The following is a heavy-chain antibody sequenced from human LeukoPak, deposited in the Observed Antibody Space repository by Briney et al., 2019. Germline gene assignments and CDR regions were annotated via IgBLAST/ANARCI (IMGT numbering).Heavy chain of an antibody. CDR3: ARVRGDSSGYYYYYMDV. D-gene: IGHD3-22*01. CDR2: IIPIFGTA. Sequence: GASVKVSCKASGGTFISYAISWVRQAPGQGLEWMGRIIPIFGTANYAQKFQGRVTLTTDESTSTAYMELSSLRSEDTAVYYCARVRGDSSGYYYYYMDVWGKGTTVTVSS. V-gene: IGHV1-69*05. CDR1: GGTFISYA. J-gene: IGHJ6*03.